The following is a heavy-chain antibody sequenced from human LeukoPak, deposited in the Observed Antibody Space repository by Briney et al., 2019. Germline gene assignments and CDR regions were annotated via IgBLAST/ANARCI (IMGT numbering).Heavy chain of an antibody. J-gene: IGHJ4*02. CDR1: GGSFSGYY. D-gene: IGHD3-22*01. Sequence: SETLSLTCAVYGGSFSGYYWSWIRQPPGKGLEWIGEINHSGSTNYNPSLKSRVTISVDTSKNQFSLKLSSVTAADTAVYYYASLHYYDSSGYHEYDYWGQGTLVTVSS. CDR2: INHSGST. CDR3: ASLHYYDSSGYHEYDY. V-gene: IGHV4-34*01.